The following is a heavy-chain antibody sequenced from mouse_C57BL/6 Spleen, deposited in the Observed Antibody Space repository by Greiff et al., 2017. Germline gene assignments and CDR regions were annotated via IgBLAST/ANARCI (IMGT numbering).Heavy chain of an antibody. CDR1: GFNIKDYY. CDR2: IDPEDGDT. D-gene: IGHD1-1*01. J-gene: IGHJ1*03. V-gene: IGHV14-2*01. Sequence: VQLKESGAELVKPGASVKLSCTASGFNIKDYYMHWVKQRTEQGLEWIGRIDPEDGDTKYAPKFQGKATISADTASNTAYLQLSSLTSEDTAVYYCARGLYYGSSLDVWGTGTTVTVSS. CDR3: ARGLYYGSSLDV.